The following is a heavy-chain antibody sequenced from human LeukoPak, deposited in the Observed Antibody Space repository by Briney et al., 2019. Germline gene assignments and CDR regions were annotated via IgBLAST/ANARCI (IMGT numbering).Heavy chain of an antibody. J-gene: IGHJ4*02. D-gene: IGHD3-9*01. CDR1: GFTFSDYY. CDR2: ISSSGSTI. V-gene: IGHV3-11*01. Sequence: GGSLRLSCAASGFTFSDYYMSWIRQAPGKGLEWVSYISSSGSTIYYADSVKGRFTISRDNAKNSLYLQMNSLRAEDTAVYYCAKWGRTYDILTGYSYWGQGTLVTVSS. CDR3: AKWGRTYDILTGYSY.